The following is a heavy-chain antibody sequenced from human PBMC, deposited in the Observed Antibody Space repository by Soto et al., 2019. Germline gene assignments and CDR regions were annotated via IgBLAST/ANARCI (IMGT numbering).Heavy chain of an antibody. V-gene: IGHV3-30-3*01. J-gene: IGHJ6*02. Sequence: GGSLRLSCAASGFTFSSYAMHWVRQAPGKGLEWVAVISYDGSNKYYADSVKGRFTISRDNSKNTLYLQMNSLRAEDTAVYYCARDRWILYYYYGMDVWGQGTTVPVSS. CDR2: ISYDGSNK. CDR1: GFTFSSYA. CDR3: ARDRWILYYYYGMDV. D-gene: IGHD5-12*01.